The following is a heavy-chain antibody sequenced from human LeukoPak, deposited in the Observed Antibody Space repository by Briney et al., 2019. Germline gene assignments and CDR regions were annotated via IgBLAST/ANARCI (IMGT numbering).Heavy chain of an antibody. Sequence: GSLRLSCAASGFTFSSYWMSWVRQAPGKGLEWVANIKQDGSEKYYVDSVKGRFTISRDNAKNSLYLQMNSLRAEDTAVYYCARDSGPYCGGDCYPEFDYWGQGTLVTVSS. D-gene: IGHD2-21*02. V-gene: IGHV3-7*01. CDR1: GFTFSSYW. J-gene: IGHJ4*02. CDR3: ARDSGPYCGGDCYPEFDY. CDR2: IKQDGSEK.